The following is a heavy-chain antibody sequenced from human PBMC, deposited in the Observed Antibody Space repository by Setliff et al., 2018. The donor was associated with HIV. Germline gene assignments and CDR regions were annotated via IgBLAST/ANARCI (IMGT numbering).Heavy chain of an antibody. CDR1: GFTFGSYA. Sequence: PGGSLRLSCAASGFTFGSYAINWVRQAPGKGLEWVSAISGSGSNTYYADSVKGRFTISRDNPKNPVYLQMNSLRAEDTAVYYCAKVGSTSWYYFDYWGQGALVTVS. CDR3: AKVGSTSWYYFDY. J-gene: IGHJ4*02. V-gene: IGHV3-23*01. D-gene: IGHD6-13*01. CDR2: ISGSGSNT.